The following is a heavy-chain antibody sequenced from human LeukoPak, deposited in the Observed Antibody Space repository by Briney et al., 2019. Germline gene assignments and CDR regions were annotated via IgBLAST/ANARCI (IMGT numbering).Heavy chain of an antibody. V-gene: IGHV1-69*13. D-gene: IGHD3-3*01. Sequence: GASVKVSCKASGGTFSSYAISWVRQAPGQGLEWMGGIIPIFGTANYAQKFQGRVTITADESTSTAYMELSSLRSEDTAVYYCARESGTIFGVVPFDYWGQGTLVTVSS. CDR2: IIPIFGTA. CDR3: ARESGTIFGVVPFDY. J-gene: IGHJ4*02. CDR1: GGTFSSYA.